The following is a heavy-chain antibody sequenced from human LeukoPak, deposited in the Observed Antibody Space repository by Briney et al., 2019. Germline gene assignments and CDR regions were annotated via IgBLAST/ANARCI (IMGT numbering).Heavy chain of an antibody. CDR1: GFSFISYS. D-gene: IGHD3-22*01. J-gene: IGHJ4*02. V-gene: IGHV3-21*04. CDR3: ARSDSSYYPFGY. Sequence: GGSLRLSCAASGFSFISYSMHWVRQAPGKGLEWVSSISSSSSYIYYAESVRGRFTISRDNAKNSLYLQMNSLRDEDTAVYFCARSDSSYYPFGYWGQGTLVSVSS. CDR2: ISSSSSYI.